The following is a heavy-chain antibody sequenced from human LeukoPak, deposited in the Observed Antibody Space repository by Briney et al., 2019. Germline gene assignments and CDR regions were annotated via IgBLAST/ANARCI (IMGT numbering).Heavy chain of an antibody. CDR3: ARVGPTYGVSYYYYYMDV. CDR1: GFTVSSNY. CDR2: IYSGGST. D-gene: IGHD4-17*01. Sequence: GGSLRLSCAASGFTVSSNYMSWVRQAPGKGLEWVSVIYSGGSTYYADSVKGRFTISRDNSKNTLYLQMNSLRAEDTAVYYCARVGPTYGVSYYYYYMDVWGKGTAVTISS. V-gene: IGHV3-53*01. J-gene: IGHJ6*03.